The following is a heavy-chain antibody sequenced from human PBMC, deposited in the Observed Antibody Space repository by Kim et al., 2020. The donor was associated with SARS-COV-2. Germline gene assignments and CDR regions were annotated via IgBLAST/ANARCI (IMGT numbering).Heavy chain of an antibody. CDR3: ARQTFPKRSGSYTGWF. J-gene: IGHJ5*01. Sequence: SETLSLTCTVSGGSISSSSYYWGWIRQPPGKGLEWIGSIYYSGSTYYNPSLKSRVTISVDTSKNQFSLKLSSVTAADTAVYYCARQTFPKRSGSYTGWF. CDR2: IYYSGST. CDR1: GGSISSSSYY. V-gene: IGHV4-39*01. D-gene: IGHD1-26*01.